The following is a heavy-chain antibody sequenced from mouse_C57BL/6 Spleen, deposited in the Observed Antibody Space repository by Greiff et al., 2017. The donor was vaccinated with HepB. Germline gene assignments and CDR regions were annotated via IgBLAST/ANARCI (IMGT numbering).Heavy chain of an antibody. V-gene: IGHV1-19*01. Sequence: EVQLQQSGPVLVKPGASVKMSCKASGYTFTDYYMNWVKQSHGKSLEWIGVINPYNGGTSYNQKFKGKATLTVDKSSSTAYMELNSLTSEDSAVYYCARYDYDETVGFAYWGQGTLVTVSA. J-gene: IGHJ3*01. D-gene: IGHD2-4*01. CDR3: ARYDYDETVGFAY. CDR2: INPYNGGT. CDR1: GYTFTDYY.